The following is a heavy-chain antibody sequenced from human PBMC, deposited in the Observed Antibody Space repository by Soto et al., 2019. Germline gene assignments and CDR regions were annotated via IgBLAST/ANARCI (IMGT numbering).Heavy chain of an antibody. D-gene: IGHD3-16*01. J-gene: IGHJ2*01. CDR2: IIPIFGTA. CDR1: GGTFSSYS. Sequence: QVQLVQSGAEVKKPGSSVKVSCKASGGTFSSYSINWVRQAPGQGLEWMGGIIPIFGTANYAQKFQGRVTLTADESTSTAHMELSSLRNEDTAVYYCARPFQSWPGGWSFDLWGRGTLVTVSS. CDR3: ARPFQSWPGGWSFDL. V-gene: IGHV1-69*01.